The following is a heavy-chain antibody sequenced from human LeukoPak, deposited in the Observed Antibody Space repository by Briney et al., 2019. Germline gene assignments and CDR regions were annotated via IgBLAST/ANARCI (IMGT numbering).Heavy chain of an antibody. Sequence: ASVKVSCKASGYTFISYAMNWVRQAPGQGLEWMGGIIPIFGTANYAQKFQGRVTITADKSTSTAYMELSSLRSEDTAVYYCARAGATVVTTYYFDYWGQGTLVTVSS. CDR2: IIPIFGTA. V-gene: IGHV1-69*06. J-gene: IGHJ4*02. CDR3: ARAGATVVTTYYFDY. D-gene: IGHD4-23*01. CDR1: GYTFISYA.